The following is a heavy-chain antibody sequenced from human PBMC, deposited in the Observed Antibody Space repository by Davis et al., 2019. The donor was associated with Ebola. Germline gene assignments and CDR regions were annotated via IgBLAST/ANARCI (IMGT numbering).Heavy chain of an antibody. V-gene: IGHV3-7*01. J-gene: IGHJ6*02. CDR3: ARGGSGVGTFWYGMDV. CDR2: IDEDGRGK. Sequence: SLKISCPASGFTFRTYPMHRVRQAPGPGLEWVGNIDEDGRGKYHVDAVKGRFTITRDNAKNSLYLQMRSLRAEDTAVYYCARGGSGVGTFWYGMDVWGQGTTVTVSS. D-gene: IGHD1-26*01. CDR1: GFTFRTYP.